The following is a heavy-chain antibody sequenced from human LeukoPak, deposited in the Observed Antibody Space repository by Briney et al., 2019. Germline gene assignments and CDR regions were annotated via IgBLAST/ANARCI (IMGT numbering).Heavy chain of an antibody. D-gene: IGHD2-15*01. J-gene: IGHJ5*02. CDR3: ASPSCMFRSGGSCYSENWFDP. Sequence: SVKVSCKASGRTFISYAISWVRQAPGQGLEWMGGIIPILGTANYAQKFQGRVTITADESTSAAYMELSSLRSEDTAVYYCASPSCMFRSGGSCYSENWFDPWGQGTLVTVSS. V-gene: IGHV1-69*13. CDR2: IIPILGTA. CDR1: GRTFISYA.